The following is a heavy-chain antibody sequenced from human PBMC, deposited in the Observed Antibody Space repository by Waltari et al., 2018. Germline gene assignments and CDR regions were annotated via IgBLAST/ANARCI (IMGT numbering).Heavy chain of an antibody. CDR1: GFTFSSYA. V-gene: IGHV3-23*01. J-gene: IGHJ6*02. D-gene: IGHD6-19*01. Sequence: EVQLLESGGGLVQPGGSLRLSCAASGFTFSSYAMSWVRQAPGKGLIWGSRINPATGTTNYEDSVRGRFTISGDNAKNTLFLQMDSLRDEDTAIYYCVRGSNGWPGMDIWGQGATVTVSS. CDR3: VRGSNGWPGMDI. CDR2: INPATGTT.